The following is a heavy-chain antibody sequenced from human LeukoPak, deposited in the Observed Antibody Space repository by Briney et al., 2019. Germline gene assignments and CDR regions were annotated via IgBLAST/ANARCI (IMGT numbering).Heavy chain of an antibody. Sequence: PGGSLRLPCAASGFTFSSYAMHWVRQTPGKGLEWVAVISYDGSNKYYADSVKGRFTISRDNSKNTLYLQMNSLRAEDTAVYYCAREMIVVVEHAFDIWGQGTMVTVSS. J-gene: IGHJ3*02. CDR1: GFTFSSYA. D-gene: IGHD2-21*01. CDR2: ISYDGSNK. V-gene: IGHV3-30-3*01. CDR3: AREMIVVVEHAFDI.